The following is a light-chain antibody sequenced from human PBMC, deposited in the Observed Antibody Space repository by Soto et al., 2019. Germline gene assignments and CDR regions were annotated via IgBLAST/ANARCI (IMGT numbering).Light chain of an antibody. V-gene: IGLV2-8*01. CDR2: DVR. CDR1: SCDVGAYNY. CDR3: SSYVRRNAFV. J-gene: IGLJ1*01. Sequence: QSALTQPPSASGSPGQSVTISCSGSSCDVGAYNYGSCQQHHPAKPTKLMIYDVRQRPSGVPDRFSGSKSGNAAFLTVSGLQAEDEAYYYCSSYVRRNAFVFGGGTKLTVL.